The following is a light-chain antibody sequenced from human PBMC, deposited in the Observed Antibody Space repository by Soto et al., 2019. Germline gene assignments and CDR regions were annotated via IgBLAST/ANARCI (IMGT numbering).Light chain of an antibody. CDR1: QSVSSRS. V-gene: IGKV3-11*01. J-gene: IGKJ5*01. CDR3: QQRSNWPIT. Sequence: EIVITQSPATLSVSPGERATLSCRASQSVSSRSLAWYQQKPGQAPRLLISGASNRATGIPARFSGSGSGTDFTLTISSLEPEDFAVYYCQQRSNWPITFGQRTRLE. CDR2: GAS.